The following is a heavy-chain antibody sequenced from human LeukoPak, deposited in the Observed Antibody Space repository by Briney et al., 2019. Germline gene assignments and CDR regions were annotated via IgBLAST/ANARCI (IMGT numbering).Heavy chain of an antibody. CDR1: GYTFNSYG. Sequence: ASVKVSCKASGYTFNSYGVSWVRQAPGQGLEWMGWISAYNGNTNYAQKVQGRVTMTTDTSTSTAYMELRSLRSDDTAVYYCARADIRAIASSGWYGFDYWGQGTLVTVSS. J-gene: IGHJ4*02. CDR2: ISAYNGNT. V-gene: IGHV1-18*01. D-gene: IGHD6-19*01. CDR3: ARADIRAIASSGWYGFDY.